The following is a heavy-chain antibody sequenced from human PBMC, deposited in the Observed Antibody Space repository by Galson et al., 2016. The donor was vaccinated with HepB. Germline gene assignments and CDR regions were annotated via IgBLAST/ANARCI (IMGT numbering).Heavy chain of an antibody. CDR2: ISSSGSTI. CDR3: ARGLAAVAKNWDFDY. CDR1: GFTFSDYY. Sequence: SLRLSCAASGFTFSDYYMSWIRQAPGKGLEWVSYISSSGSTIFYADSVKGRFTISRDNSKNTLYLQMNSLRAEDTAVYYCARGLAAVAKNWDFDYWGQGTLVSVSS. D-gene: IGHD6-13*01. J-gene: IGHJ4*02. V-gene: IGHV3-11*04.